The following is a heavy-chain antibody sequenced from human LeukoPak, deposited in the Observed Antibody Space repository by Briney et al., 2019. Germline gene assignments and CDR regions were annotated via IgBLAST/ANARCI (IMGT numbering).Heavy chain of an antibody. V-gene: IGHV3-23*01. Sequence: GGSLRLSCAASGFTFSSYAMSWVRQAPGKGLEWVSGISGSGGTKYYADSVKGRFTISRDNSKNILYLQMNSLRAEDTAVYYCAKDRGGDFYDAFDIWGQGTLVAVSS. J-gene: IGHJ3*02. CDR1: GFTFSSYA. CDR3: AKDRGGDFYDAFDI. CDR2: ISGSGGTK. D-gene: IGHD2-21*01.